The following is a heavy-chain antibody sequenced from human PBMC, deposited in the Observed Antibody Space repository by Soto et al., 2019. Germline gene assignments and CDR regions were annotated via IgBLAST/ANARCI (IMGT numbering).Heavy chain of an antibody. J-gene: IGHJ6*02. CDR1: GGSISSGGYY. CDR3: AGEGGGDWNQKRSPIRYYYYGMDV. V-gene: IGHV4-31*03. D-gene: IGHD1-1*01. Sequence: QVQLQESGPGLVKPSQTLSLTCTVSGGSISSGGYYWSWIRQHPGKGLEWIGYIYYSGSTYYNPSLKSRVTNTVDTSKNQFSLKLRSGTAAGTAVYYWAGEGGGDWNQKRSPIRYYYYGMDVWGQGTTVTVSS. CDR2: IYYSGST.